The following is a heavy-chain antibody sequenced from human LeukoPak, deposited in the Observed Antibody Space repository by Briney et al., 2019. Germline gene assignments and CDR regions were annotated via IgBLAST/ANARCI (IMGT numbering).Heavy chain of an antibody. J-gene: IGHJ6*03. V-gene: IGHV1-2*02. CDR1: GYTFTGYY. D-gene: IGHD4-17*01. CDR3: AREYRGDYESGYYYYYMDV. CDR2: INPNSGGT. Sequence: GASVKVSCKASGYTFTGYYMHWVRQAPGQGLEWMGWINPNSGGTNYAQKFQGRVTMTRDTSISTAYMELSSLRSEDTAVYYCAREYRGDYESGYYYYYMDVWGKGTTVIISS.